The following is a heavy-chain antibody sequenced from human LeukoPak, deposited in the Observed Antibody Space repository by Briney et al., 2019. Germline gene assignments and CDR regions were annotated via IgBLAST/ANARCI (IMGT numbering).Heavy chain of an antibody. CDR1: GYSISSGYY. CDR2: IYHSESA. V-gene: IGHV4-38-2*02. Sequence: SESLSLTCTVSGYSISSGYYWGWIRQPPGKGLEWIGSIYHSESADYNPSLKSRVTISVDTTRNQFSLKLRSVTAADTAVYYCARGSGYVYYWGQGTLVTVSS. D-gene: IGHD5-12*01. CDR3: ARGSGYVYY. J-gene: IGHJ4*02.